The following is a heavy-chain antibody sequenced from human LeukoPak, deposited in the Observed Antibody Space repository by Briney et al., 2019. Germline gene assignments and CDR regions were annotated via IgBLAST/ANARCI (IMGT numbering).Heavy chain of an antibody. CDR1: GYTFTGYY. J-gene: IGHJ4*02. Sequence: ASVKVSCKASGYTFTGYYIHWVRLAPGHGPEWMGWINPNRGGTKCAQKFQGRFTMTGDTSITTPYMELSGLTSDDTAMYYCARSQSLHYWGQGTPVTVST. V-gene: IGHV1-2*02. CDR2: INPNRGGT. CDR3: ARSQSLHY.